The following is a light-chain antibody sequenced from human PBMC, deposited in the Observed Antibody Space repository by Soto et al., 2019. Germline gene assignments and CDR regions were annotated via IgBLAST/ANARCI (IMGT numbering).Light chain of an antibody. CDR1: QSISSY. Sequence: QMNQNTSTLSASVGDRVTITCRASQSISSYLAWYQQKPGKAPKLLIYGASTLEGGVPSRFSGSGSGTEFTLTISSLRPEDFATYYCQQYNSYSGITFGQGTRLEIK. CDR3: QQYNSYSGIT. V-gene: IGKV1-5*01. CDR2: GAS. J-gene: IGKJ5*01.